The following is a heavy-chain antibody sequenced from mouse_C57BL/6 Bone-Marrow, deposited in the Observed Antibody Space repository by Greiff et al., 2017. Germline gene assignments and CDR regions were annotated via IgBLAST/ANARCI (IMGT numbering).Heavy chain of an antibody. Sequence: QLQESGAELARPGASVKLSCKASGDTFTSYGISWVKQRTGQGLEWIGEIYPRSGNTYYNEKFKGKATLTADKSSSTAYMELRSLTSEDSAVYFCARLGNNAMDYWGQGTSVTVSS. D-gene: IGHD2-1*01. CDR2: IYPRSGNT. J-gene: IGHJ4*01. V-gene: IGHV1-81*01. CDR1: GDTFTSYG. CDR3: ARLGNNAMDY.